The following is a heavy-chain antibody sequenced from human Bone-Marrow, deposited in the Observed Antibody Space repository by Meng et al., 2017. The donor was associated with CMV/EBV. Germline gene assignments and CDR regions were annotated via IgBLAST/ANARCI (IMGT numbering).Heavy chain of an antibody. CDR2: VYWNGDR. V-gene: IGHV2-5*01. CDR1: FSFSTAGGG. J-gene: IGHJ5*02. CDR3: VHRRYLLRDRGWFDP. Sequence: FSFSTAGGGLGWDRQTQRQALEWLELVYWNGDRRYSPTLQSRLTITKDTPKNQVVLTMTDMDPVDTATYHCVHRRYLLRDRGWFDPWGQGILVTVSS. D-gene: IGHD2-2*02.